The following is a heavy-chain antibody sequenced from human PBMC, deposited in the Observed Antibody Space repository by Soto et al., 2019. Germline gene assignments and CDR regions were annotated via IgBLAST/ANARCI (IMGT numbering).Heavy chain of an antibody. J-gene: IGHJ3*02. CDR2: ISGSGGST. V-gene: IGHV3-23*01. CDR1: GFTFSNYA. CDR3: AKDILLLAATNYVSGGEI. D-gene: IGHD3-10*01. Sequence: PGGSLRLSCAASGFTFSNYAMSWVRQAPGKGLEWVSAISGSGGSTYYADSVKGRFTISRDNSKNTLYLQMNSLRAEDTAVYYCAKDILLLAATNYVSGGEIWGQGTMATLSS.